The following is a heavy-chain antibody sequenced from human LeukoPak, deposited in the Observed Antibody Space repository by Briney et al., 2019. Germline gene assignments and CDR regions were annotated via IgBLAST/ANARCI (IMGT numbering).Heavy chain of an antibody. D-gene: IGHD5-18*01. CDR3: AKEGNTAMAHFDY. V-gene: IGHV3-23*01. CDR1: GFTFSDYY. CDR2: ISDSGGTT. Sequence: GGSLRLSCAASGFTFSDYYMSWIRQAPGKGLEWVSVISDSGGTTYNADAVKGRFTISRDNSKNTLYLQMNSLRAEDTAVYYCAKEGNTAMAHFDYWGQGTLVTVSS. J-gene: IGHJ4*02.